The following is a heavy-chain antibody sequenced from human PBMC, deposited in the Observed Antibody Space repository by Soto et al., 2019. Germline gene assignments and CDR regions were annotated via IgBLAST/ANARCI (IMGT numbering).Heavy chain of an antibody. CDR1: GGTFSSYA. D-gene: IGHD4-4*01. CDR2: IIPIFGTA. Sequence: QVQLVQSGAEVKKPGSSVKVSCKDSGGTFSSYAIIWERQAPGQGHEWMGGIIPIFGTANYAQKFQGRVTITAEESKSTAYMELSSLRSEDTAVYYCAREEGSNYFWFDTWGQGTLATGSS. J-gene: IGHJ5*02. V-gene: IGHV1-69*01. CDR3: AREEGSNYFWFDT.